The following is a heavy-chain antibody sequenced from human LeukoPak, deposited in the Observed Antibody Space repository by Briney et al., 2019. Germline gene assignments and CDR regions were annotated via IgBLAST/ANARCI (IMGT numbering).Heavy chain of an antibody. V-gene: IGHV1-3*01. CDR1: GYTFTSYA. CDR2: INAGNGNT. CDR3: ARDIYPLAYCGGDCSFDY. Sequence: GASVKVSCKASGYTFTSYAMHWVRQAPGQRLEWMGWINAGNGNTKYSQKFQGRVTITRDTSASTAYMELSSLRSEDTAVYYCARDIYPLAYCGGDCSFDYWGQGTLVTVSS. D-gene: IGHD2-21*02. J-gene: IGHJ4*02.